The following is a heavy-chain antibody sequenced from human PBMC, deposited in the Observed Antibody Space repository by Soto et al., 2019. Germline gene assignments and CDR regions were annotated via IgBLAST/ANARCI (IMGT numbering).Heavy chain of an antibody. V-gene: IGHV3-23*01. Sequence: EVQLLESGGGLVQPGGSLRLSCAASGFTFSSYAMSWVRQAPGKGLEWVSVISGSGGSTYYADSVKGRFTITRDNSNNTLYMQMNSLRAEDTAVYHCAKASGGSCYSQSDSWGQGTLVTVSS. D-gene: IGHD2-15*01. CDR1: GFTFSSYA. J-gene: IGHJ4*02. CDR2: ISGSGGST. CDR3: AKASGGSCYSQSDS.